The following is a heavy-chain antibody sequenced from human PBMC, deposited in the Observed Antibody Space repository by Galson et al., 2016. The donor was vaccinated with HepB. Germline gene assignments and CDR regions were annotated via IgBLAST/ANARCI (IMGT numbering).Heavy chain of an antibody. Sequence: SLRLSCAASGFAFSTFAMHWVRQAPAKGLEWVSSRSYDGNNKYYADSVKGRFTVSRDNSKNTLSLEMHSLSNADTAVYYCATYDAANSHWGQGTLVTVSS. CDR1: GFAFSTFA. D-gene: IGHD4-23*01. CDR3: ATYDAANSH. CDR2: RSYDGNNK. V-gene: IGHV3-30*04. J-gene: IGHJ4*02.